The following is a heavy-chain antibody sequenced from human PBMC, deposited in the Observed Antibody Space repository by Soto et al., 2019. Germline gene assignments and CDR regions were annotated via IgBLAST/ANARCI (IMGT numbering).Heavy chain of an antibody. D-gene: IGHD2-8*01. CDR1: GFSFSTFT. V-gene: IGHV3-23*01. J-gene: IGHJ4*02. CDR3: AKARCTISNCYVPDY. CDR2: ISGSGGSP. Sequence: GALRLSWSASGFSFSTFTMGWVRRAPGKGLEWVSAISGSGGSPSYADSVQGRFTISRDNPKKTLYLQMNSLRAEDTAVYYCAKARCTISNCYVPDYWGQGTLVTVSS.